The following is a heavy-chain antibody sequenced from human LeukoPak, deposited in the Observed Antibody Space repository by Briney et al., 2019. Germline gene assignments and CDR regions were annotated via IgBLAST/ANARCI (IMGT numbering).Heavy chain of an antibody. J-gene: IGHJ4*02. CDR2: MSSSDDGR. D-gene: IGHD2-15*01. CDR1: GFTFSSYA. Sequence: GRSLRLSCAASGFTFSSYAMSWVRQAPGKGLEWVSAMSSSDDGRYYAASVRGRFTISRDTSRSTLYLQMNSLRAEDAAVYYCAKAPVTSCRGAFCYPFDYWGQGTLVTVSS. V-gene: IGHV3-23*01. CDR3: AKAPVTSCRGAFCYPFDY.